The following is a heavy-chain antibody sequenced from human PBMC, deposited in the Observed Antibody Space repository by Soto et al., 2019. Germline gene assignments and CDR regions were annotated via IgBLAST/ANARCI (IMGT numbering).Heavy chain of an antibody. Sequence: PGGSLRLSCAASGFTFGTYPMHWVRQAPGKGLEWLANISNDGTVKYYADSVKGRFTISRDTSENTLYLEMNSLTAADTAVYYCARDPKTIGGQFWAYNSPDSSGQGTLVTVSS. J-gene: IGHJ5*01. D-gene: IGHD1-1*01. V-gene: IGHV3-30-3*01. CDR1: GFTFGTYP. CDR2: ISNDGTVK. CDR3: ARDPKTIGGQFWAYNSPDS.